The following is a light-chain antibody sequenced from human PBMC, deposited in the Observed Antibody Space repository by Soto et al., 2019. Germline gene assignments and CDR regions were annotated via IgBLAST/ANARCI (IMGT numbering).Light chain of an antibody. CDR1: QNIAIY. V-gene: IGKV3-11*01. CDR2: DTF. Sequence: IVLTQSPATLSFSPGERATLSCRASQNIAIYLAWYQQKSGQSPRLLIYDTFNRAPGIPDRFSGSGSGTDFTLTSSRLEPEDFAVYYCQQRADWPWTFGQGTTVEIK. CDR3: QQRADWPWT. J-gene: IGKJ1*01.